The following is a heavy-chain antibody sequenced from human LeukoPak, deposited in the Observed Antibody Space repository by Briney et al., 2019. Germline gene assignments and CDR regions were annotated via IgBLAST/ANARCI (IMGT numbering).Heavy chain of an antibody. CDR2: IRSSSSYI. J-gene: IGHJ5*02. V-gene: IGHV3-21*01. D-gene: IGHD5-18*01. CDR3: ARDPTSYGHGWFDP. CDR1: GFTFSSYS. Sequence: GGSLRLSCAASGFTFSSYSMNWVRQAPGKGLEWVSSIRSSSSYIYYADSVKGRFTISRDNAKNSLYLQMNSLRAEDTAVYYCARDPTSYGHGWFDPWGQGTLVTVSS.